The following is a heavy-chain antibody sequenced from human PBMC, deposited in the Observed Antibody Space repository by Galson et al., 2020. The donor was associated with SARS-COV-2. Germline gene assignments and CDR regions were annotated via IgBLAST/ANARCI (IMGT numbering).Heavy chain of an antibody. CDR1: GFNFSDYG. V-gene: IGHV3-30*03. CDR2: ISYDGTNK. Sequence: QAGGSLRLCCTDAGFNFSDYGMHWVRQAPGKGLEWVAVISYDGTNKYYADSVKGRFTISRDNSKNTLYLQMNSLRAEDTAVYYCARGPARHYYDSENYSLVWYFDLWGRGTLVTVSS. D-gene: IGHD3-22*01. CDR3: ARGPARHYYDSENYSLVWYFDL. J-gene: IGHJ2*01.